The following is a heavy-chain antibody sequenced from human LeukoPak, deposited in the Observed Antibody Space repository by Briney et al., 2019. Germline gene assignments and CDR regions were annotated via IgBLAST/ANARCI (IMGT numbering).Heavy chain of an antibody. V-gene: IGHV3-21*05. D-gene: IGHD1-1*01. J-gene: IGHJ4*02. CDR1: GFTFSSYS. CDR3: ARASIQLEVLDY. Sequence: PGGSLRLSCAASGFTFSSYSMNWVRQAPGKGLEWVSYISSSSSYIYYADSVKGRFTISRDNAKNSLYLQMNSLRAEDTAVYYCARASIQLEVLDYWGQGTLVTVSS. CDR2: ISSSSSYI.